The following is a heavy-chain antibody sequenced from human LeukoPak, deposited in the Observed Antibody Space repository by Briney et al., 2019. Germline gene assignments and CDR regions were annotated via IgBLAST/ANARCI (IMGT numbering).Heavy chain of an antibody. CDR2: IIPIFGTA. D-gene: IGHD3-3*01. Sequence: ASVKVSCKASGGTFSSYAISWVRQAPGQGLEWMGGIIPIFGTANYAQKFQGRVTITADESTSTAYMELSSLRSEDTAVYYCARDNTIFGVVFFDYWGQGTLVTVSS. CDR3: ARDNTIFGVVFFDY. CDR1: GGTFSSYA. V-gene: IGHV1-69*13. J-gene: IGHJ4*02.